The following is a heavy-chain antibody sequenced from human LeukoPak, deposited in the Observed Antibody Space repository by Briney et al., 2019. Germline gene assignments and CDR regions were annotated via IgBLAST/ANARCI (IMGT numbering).Heavy chain of an antibody. CDR1: GGSISSSTYY. D-gene: IGHD6-19*01. V-gene: IGHV4-39*01. CDR2: ISDSGTT. CDR3: AGNEYTSGWSYNWFDP. J-gene: IGHJ5*02. Sequence: SETLSLTCTVSGGSISSSTYYWGWIRQAPGQGLEWIGFISDSGTTYYNPSLKSRITISVDTSKNQFSLKLSSVTAADTAVYYCAGNEYTSGWSYNWFDPWGQGTLVTVSS.